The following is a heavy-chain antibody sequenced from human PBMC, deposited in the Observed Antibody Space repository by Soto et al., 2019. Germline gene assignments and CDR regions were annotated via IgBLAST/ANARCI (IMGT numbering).Heavy chain of an antibody. V-gene: IGHV3-23*01. D-gene: IGHD2-8*02. CDR2: ILVGVGT. Sequence: RGSLRLSCAASGFIFSRYAMSWVRQAPGKGREWVSTILVGVGTHYEDSLKGRFTSSRDRSKNTPYRLMNSVTAGDTAVYYCARASATGEGAFDIWGQGTMVTVSS. J-gene: IGHJ3*02. CDR3: ARASATGEGAFDI. CDR1: GFIFSRYA.